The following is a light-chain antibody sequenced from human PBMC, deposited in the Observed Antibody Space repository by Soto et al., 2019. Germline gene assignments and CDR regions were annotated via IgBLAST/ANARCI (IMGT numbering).Light chain of an antibody. J-gene: IGKJ1*01. CDR2: QTS. Sequence: EIVLTQSPATLSSFPGDRVTLSCRASQYINTRLAWYQHRPGQAPRLLIYQTSLRAAGIPARFSASGSGTYFTLTITDVQPEDFALYYCHQRQSWPRTFGQGT. CDR3: HQRQSWPRT. V-gene: IGKV3-11*01. CDR1: QYINTR.